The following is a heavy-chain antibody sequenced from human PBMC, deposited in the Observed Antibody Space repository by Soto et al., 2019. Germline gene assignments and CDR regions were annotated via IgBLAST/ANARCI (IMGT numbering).Heavy chain of an antibody. CDR2: IYHSGST. V-gene: IGHV4-4*02. CDR1: GGSISSSNWWSRNW. D-gene: IGHD2-8*02. CDR3: ESWAGGSTGHYFDY. J-gene: IGHJ4*02. Sequence: SETLSLTCAVSGGSISSSNWWSRNWWSWVRQPPGKGLEWIGEIYHSGSTNYNPSLKSRVTISVDKSKNQFSLKLSSVTAADTAVYYCESWAGGSTGHYFDYWGQGTLVTVSS.